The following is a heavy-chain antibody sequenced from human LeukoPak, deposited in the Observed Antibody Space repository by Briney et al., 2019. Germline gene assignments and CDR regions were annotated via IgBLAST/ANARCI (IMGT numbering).Heavy chain of an antibody. CDR2: MFYSGST. D-gene: IGHD2-21*01. CDR3: ARGRRPRNERRGPRVKAYYYHMDV. V-gene: IGHV4-39*07. Sequence: SETLSLTCTVSGDSISSSYYYWGWIRQPPGRGLEWIGSMFYSGSTNYNPSLKSRVTISVDTSKNQFSLKLSSVTAADTAVYYCARGRRPRNERRGPRVKAYYYHMDVWGKGTTVTVSS. CDR1: GDSISSSYYY. J-gene: IGHJ6*03.